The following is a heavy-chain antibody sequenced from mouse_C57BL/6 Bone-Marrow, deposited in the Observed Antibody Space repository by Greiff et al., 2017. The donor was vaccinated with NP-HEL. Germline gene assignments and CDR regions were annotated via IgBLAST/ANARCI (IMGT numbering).Heavy chain of an antibody. CDR1: GYTFTSYW. D-gene: IGHD1-1*01. CDR2: IYPGNSDT. V-gene: IGHV1-5*01. CDR3: TSRITTVVAPYFDY. Sequence: VQLQQSGTVLARPGASVKMSCKTSGYTFTSYWMHWVKQRPGQGLEWIGAIYPGNSDTSYNQKFKGKAKLTAGTSASTAYMELSSLTNEDSAVYYCTSRITTVVAPYFDYWGQGTTLTVSS. J-gene: IGHJ2*01.